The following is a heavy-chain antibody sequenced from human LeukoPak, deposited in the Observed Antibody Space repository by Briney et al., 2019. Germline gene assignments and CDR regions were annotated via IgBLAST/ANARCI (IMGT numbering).Heavy chain of an antibody. J-gene: IGHJ4*02. CDR2: ISYDGSNK. Sequence: GRSLRLSCAASGFTFSSYAMHWVRQAPGKGLEWVAVISYDGSNKYYADSVKGRFTISRDNSKNTLYLQMNSLRAEDTAVYYCAKDHSLAYCGGDCYSFDYWGQGTLVTVSS. CDR3: AKDHSLAYCGGDCYSFDY. CDR1: GFTFSSYA. V-gene: IGHV3-30-3*01. D-gene: IGHD2-21*01.